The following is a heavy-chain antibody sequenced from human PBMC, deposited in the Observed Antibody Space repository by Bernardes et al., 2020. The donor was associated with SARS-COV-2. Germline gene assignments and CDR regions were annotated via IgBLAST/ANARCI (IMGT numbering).Heavy chain of an antibody. V-gene: IGHV3-74*01. J-gene: IGHJ4*02. Sequence: GGSLRLSCAASGFTFSSYCMHWVRQAPGKGLVWVSRINSDGSSTSYADSVKGRFTISRDNAKNTLYLQINSLRAEDAAMYYCVRSAFSSGSGYFFDSWGQGTLVTISS. CDR2: INSDGSST. CDR1: GFTFSSYC. D-gene: IGHD3-22*01. CDR3: VRSAFSSGSGYFFDS.